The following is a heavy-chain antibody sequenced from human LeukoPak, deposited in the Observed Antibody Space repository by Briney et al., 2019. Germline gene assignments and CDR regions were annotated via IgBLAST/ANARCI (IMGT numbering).Heavy chain of an antibody. CDR1: GGSFSGYY. J-gene: IGHJ4*02. D-gene: IGHD3-3*01. CDR3: AARYYDFWSDYYSGDY. CDR2: INHSGST. Sequence: SETLSLTCAVYGGSFSGYYWSWIRQPPGKGLEWIGEINHSGSTNYNPSLKSRVTISVDTSKNQFSLKLSSVTAADTAVYYCAARYYDFWSDYYSGDYWGQGTLVTVSS. V-gene: IGHV4-34*01.